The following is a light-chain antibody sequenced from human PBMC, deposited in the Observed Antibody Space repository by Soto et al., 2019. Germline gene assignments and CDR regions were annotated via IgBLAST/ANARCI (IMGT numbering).Light chain of an antibody. CDR2: FTN. CDR1: SGSVSTGHY. J-gene: IGLJ3*02. CDR3: VLYLGSGYWV. Sequence: QAVVTQEPSFSVSPGTTVTLTCGLSSGSVSTGHYPNWYQQTPGQAPRPLIYFTNIRSSGVPGRFSGSILGNKAALTITGAQADDESDYDCVLYLGSGYWVFGGGTKLTVL. V-gene: IGLV8-61*01.